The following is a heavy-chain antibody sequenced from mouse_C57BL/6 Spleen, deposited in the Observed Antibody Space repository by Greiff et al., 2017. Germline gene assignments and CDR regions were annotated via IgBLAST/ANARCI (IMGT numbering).Heavy chain of an antibody. D-gene: IGHD4-1*01. V-gene: IGHV1-52*01. CDR3: ARSHLGEAWFAY. Sequence: VQLQQPGAELVRPGSSVKLSCKASGYTFTSYWMHWVKQRPIQGLEWIGNIDPSDSETHYNQKFKDKATLTVDKSSSTAYMQLSSLTSEDSAVYCYARSHLGEAWFAYWGQGTLVTVSA. J-gene: IGHJ3*01. CDR1: GYTFTSYW. CDR2: IDPSDSET.